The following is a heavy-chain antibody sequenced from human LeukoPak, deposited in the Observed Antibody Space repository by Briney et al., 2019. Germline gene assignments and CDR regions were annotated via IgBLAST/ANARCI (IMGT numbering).Heavy chain of an antibody. CDR1: GFTFSSYS. V-gene: IGHV3-21*01. J-gene: IGHJ3*02. D-gene: IGHD3-3*01. CDR2: ISSSRSYI. Sequence: GGSLRLSCAASGFTFSSYSMNWVRQAPGKGLEWVSSISSSRSYIYYADSVKGRFTISRDNAKNSLYLQMNSLRAEDTAVYYCARNWVYYDFWSAPDDAFDIWGQGTMVTVSS. CDR3: ARNWVYYDFWSAPDDAFDI.